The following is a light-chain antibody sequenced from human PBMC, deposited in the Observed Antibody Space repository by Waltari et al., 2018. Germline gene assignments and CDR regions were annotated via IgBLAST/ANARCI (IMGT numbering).Light chain of an antibody. CDR2: AAS. V-gene: IGKV1-8*01. CDR1: QGISSY. J-gene: IGKJ2*01. Sequence: AIRMTQSPSSFSASTGDRVTITCRASQGISSYLAWYQQKPGKAPKLLIYAASTLQSGVPSRFSGSGSGTDFTLTISCLQAEDVAVYYCQQYYSTPGYTFGQGTKLEIK. CDR3: QQYYSTPGYT.